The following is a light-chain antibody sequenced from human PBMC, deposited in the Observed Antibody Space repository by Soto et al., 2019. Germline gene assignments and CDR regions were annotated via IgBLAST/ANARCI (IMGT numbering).Light chain of an antibody. J-gene: IGKJ1*01. Sequence: EIVLTQSPGTLSLSPGERATLSCRASQSVSSTYLAWYQQKPGQAPRLLIYGASNRATGIPDRFSGSGSGTEFTLTISRLEPEDFAVYYCQHYVTSPWTFGQGTKVEIK. CDR3: QHYVTSPWT. CDR1: QSVSSTY. CDR2: GAS. V-gene: IGKV3-20*01.